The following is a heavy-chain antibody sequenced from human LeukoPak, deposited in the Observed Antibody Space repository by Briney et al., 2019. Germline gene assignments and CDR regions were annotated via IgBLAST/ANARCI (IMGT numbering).Heavy chain of an antibody. D-gene: IGHD1-1*01. J-gene: IGHJ4*03. CDR2: IDHRGDT. Sequence: SETLSLTCAVYGGSFSRYYWSWIRQSPGKGLDWIAEIDHRGDTNYNPSVKSRVTISVDTSKNQFSLKVRSLSAADTAVYYCASGPTLSETGYLDLWGQGTLVTVS. CDR3: ASGPTLSETGYLDL. CDR1: GGSFSRYY. V-gene: IGHV4-34*01.